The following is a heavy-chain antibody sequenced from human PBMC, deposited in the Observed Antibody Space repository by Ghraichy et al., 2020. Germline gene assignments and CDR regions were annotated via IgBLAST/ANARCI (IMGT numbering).Heavy chain of an antibody. D-gene: IGHD3-16*02. J-gene: IGHJ4*02. V-gene: IGHV4-34*01. CDR2: INHSGST. CDR3: ARSWSYRRFDY. Sequence: SETRSLTCAVYGGSFSGYYWSWIRQPPGKGLEWIGEINHSGSTNYNPSLKSRVTISVDTSKNQFSLKLSSVTAADTAVYYCARSWSYRRFDYWGQGTLVTVSS. CDR1: GGSFSGYY.